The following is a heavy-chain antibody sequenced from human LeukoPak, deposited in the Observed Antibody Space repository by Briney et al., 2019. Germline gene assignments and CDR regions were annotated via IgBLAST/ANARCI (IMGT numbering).Heavy chain of an antibody. CDR2: IHYSGST. J-gene: IGHJ4*02. CDR1: GVSISRSSYY. CDR3: VAVVAATGGNN. V-gene: IGHV4-30-4*01. Sequence: PSETLSLTCTVSGVSISRSSYYWSWIRQPPGKGLEWIGYIHYSGSTFYNSSLKSRVTISVDTPKNQFSLKLSSVTAADTAVYYCVAVVAATGGNNWGQGTLVTVSS. D-gene: IGHD2-15*01.